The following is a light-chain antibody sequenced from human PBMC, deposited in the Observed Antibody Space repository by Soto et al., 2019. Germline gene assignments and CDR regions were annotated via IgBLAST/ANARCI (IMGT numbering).Light chain of an antibody. CDR1: QSVSRA. V-gene: IGKV3-15*01. Sequence: TQSPATLSVSPGESATLSCRASQSVSRALAWYQHVPGQAPRLLIYDSSTRATGVPARFSGSGSGTRFTLTISSLQSEDFAVYYCQQYNSWPPRYTFGQGTKLQI. J-gene: IGKJ2*01. CDR2: DSS. CDR3: QQYNSWPPRYT.